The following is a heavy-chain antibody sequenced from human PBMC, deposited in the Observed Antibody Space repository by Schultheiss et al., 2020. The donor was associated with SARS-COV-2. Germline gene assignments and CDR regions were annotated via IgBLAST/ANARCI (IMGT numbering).Heavy chain of an antibody. CDR1: GGSVSSGSYY. J-gene: IGHJ4*02. V-gene: IGHV4-61*01. D-gene: IGHD3-22*01. CDR2: IYYSGST. Sequence: SQTLSLTCTVSGGSVSSGSYYWSWIRQPPGKGLEWIGYIYYSGSTNYNPSLKSRVTISVDTSKNQFSLKLSSVTAADTAVYYCARNYDSSGYYPVAFDYWGQGTLVTVSS. CDR3: ARNYDSSGYYPVAFDY.